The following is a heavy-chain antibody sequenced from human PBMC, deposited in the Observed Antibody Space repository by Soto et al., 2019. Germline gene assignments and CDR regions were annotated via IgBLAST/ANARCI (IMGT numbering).Heavy chain of an antibody. D-gene: IGHD1-26*01. Sequence: EVQLLESGGDLVQPGGSLRLSCAASGFTFSSYAMNWVRQAPGKGLEWVSAISGSGGNTFYADSVKGRSTISRDNSKNALFLQMHSLRAEDTAIYYCAMLNSGSYSYHGMDVWGQGTTVTVSS. J-gene: IGHJ6*02. CDR1: GFTFSSYA. CDR2: ISGSGGNT. CDR3: AMLNSGSYSYHGMDV. V-gene: IGHV3-23*01.